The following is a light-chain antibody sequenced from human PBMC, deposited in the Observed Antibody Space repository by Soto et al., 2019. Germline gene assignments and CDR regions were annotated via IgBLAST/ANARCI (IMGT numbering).Light chain of an antibody. J-gene: IGLJ3*02. CDR1: DSNIGAGYD. V-gene: IGLV1-40*01. CDR2: ENT. CDR3: QSYDKDFNWV. Sequence: QSVLTQPPSVSGAPGQRVTISCTGSDSNIGAGYDVHWYQNLPGTAPRLVIYENTKRPSGVPDRLSASKAGASASLAFAGLQEEDEADYYGQSYDKDFNWVFGGGTKVTVL.